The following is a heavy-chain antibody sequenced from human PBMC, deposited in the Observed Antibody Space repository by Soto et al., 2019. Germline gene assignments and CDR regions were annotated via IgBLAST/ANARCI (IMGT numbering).Heavy chain of an antibody. J-gene: IGHJ4*02. Sequence: GGSLRLSCAASGFTFSRYAMSWVRQAPGEGLEWVSIVSGSGATTSYVDSVKGRFTISKDHAKNSLYLQMNSLRVEDTALYYCASLDTARVETAGYWGQGTRVTVSS. CDR1: GFTFSRYA. CDR3: ASLDTARVETAGY. V-gene: IGHV3-23*01. D-gene: IGHD5-18*01. CDR2: VSGSGATT.